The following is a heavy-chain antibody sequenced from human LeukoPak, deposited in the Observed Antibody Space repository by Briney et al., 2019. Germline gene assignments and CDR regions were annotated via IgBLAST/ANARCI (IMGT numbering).Heavy chain of an antibody. Sequence: SCKASGYTFTGYYMHWVRQAPGKGLEWVAVISYDGSNKYYADSVKGRFTISRDNSKNTLYLQMNSLRAEDTAVYYCARSEQTGIFGVVIWYYGMDVWGQGTTVTVSS. CDR3: ARSEQTGIFGVVIWYYGMDV. D-gene: IGHD3-3*01. V-gene: IGHV3-30-3*01. J-gene: IGHJ6*02. CDR2: ISYDGSNK. CDR1: GYTFTGYY.